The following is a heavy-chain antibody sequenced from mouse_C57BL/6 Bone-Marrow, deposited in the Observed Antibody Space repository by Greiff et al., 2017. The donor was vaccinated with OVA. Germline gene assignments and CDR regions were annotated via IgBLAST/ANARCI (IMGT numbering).Heavy chain of an antibody. CDR3: ASWEFAY. Sequence: EVQLVESGPGLVTPSQSLSLPCSVTGYSITSGYYWNWIRQFPGNKLEWMGYISYDGNNNYNPSLKNRISITRDTSKNQFFLKLNSVTTEDTATYYCASWEFAYWGQGTLVTVSA. CDR1: GYSITSGYY. V-gene: IGHV3-6*01. CDR2: ISYDGNN. J-gene: IGHJ3*01. D-gene: IGHD4-1*01.